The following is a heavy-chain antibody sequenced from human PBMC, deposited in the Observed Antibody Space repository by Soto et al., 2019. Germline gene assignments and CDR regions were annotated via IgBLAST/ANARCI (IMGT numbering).Heavy chain of an antibody. CDR2: IWYDGSNK. CDR1: GFTFSSYG. CDR3: ARAGGIVDY. V-gene: IGHV3-33*01. J-gene: IGHJ4*02. D-gene: IGHD1-26*01. Sequence: QVQLVESGGGVVQPGRSLRLSCAASGFTFSSYGMHWVRQAPGKGLEWVAVIWYDGSNKYYAYSVKGRFTISRDNSKNTLYLQMNSLRAEDTAVYYCARAGGIVDYWGQGTLVTVSS.